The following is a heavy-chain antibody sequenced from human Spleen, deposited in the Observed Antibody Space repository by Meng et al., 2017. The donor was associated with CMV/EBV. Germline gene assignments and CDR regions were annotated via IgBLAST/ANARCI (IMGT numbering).Heavy chain of an antibody. CDR3: AREGDASFDY. V-gene: IGHV3-74*01. CDR2: ISAGGGTT. D-gene: IGHD3-16*01. Sequence: GGSLRLSCSVSGFTFRHYRMHWVRQAPGKGLVWVSDISAGGGTTNYGDSVRGRFTISRDNANDTVYLQMNSLTAGDTAVYYCAREGDASFDYWGQGTLVTVSS. J-gene: IGHJ4*02. CDR1: GFTFRHYR.